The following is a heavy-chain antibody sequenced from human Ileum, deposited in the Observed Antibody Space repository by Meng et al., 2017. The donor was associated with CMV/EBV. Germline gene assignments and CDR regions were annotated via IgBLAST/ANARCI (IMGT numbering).Heavy chain of an antibody. CDR3: ARGSTHCTNGVCYGDYFYGMDA. V-gene: IGHV3-48*04. J-gene: IGHJ6*02. Sequence: GESLKISCAASGFTFSSYSMNWVRQAPGKGLEWLSYISSSSSTIYYADSVKGRFTISRDNAKNSLYLQMNSLRAEDTAVYYCARGSTHCTNGVCYGDYFYGMDAWGHGTTVTVSS. D-gene: IGHD2-8*01. CDR2: ISSSSSTI. CDR1: GFTFSSYS.